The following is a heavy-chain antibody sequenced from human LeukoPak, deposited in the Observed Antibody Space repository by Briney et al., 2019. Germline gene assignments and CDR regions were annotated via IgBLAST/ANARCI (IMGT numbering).Heavy chain of an antibody. J-gene: IGHJ4*02. CDR1: GGSISSGGYS. D-gene: IGHD6-6*01. V-gene: IGHV4-30-2*01. CDR2: IYHSGST. CDR3: ARSSIAARHDYFDY. Sequence: SETLSLTCAVSGGSISSGGYSWSWIRQPPGKGLEWIGCIYHSGSTYYNPSLKSRVTISVDRSKNQFSLKLSSVTAADTAVYYCARSSIAARHDYFDYWGQGTLVTVSS.